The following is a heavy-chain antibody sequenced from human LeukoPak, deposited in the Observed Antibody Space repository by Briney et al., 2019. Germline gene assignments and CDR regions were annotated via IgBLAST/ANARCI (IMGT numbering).Heavy chain of an antibody. J-gene: IGHJ4*02. CDR1: GFTFSSYW. V-gene: IGHV3-30-3*01. CDR3: ARDRDYGDYVPHFDY. CDR2: ISYDGSNK. Sequence: GGSLRLSCAASGFTFSSYWMHWVRQAPGKGLEWVAVISYDGSNKYYADSVKGRFTISRDNSKNTLYLQMNSLRAEDTAVYYCARDRDYGDYVPHFDYWGQGTLVTVSS. D-gene: IGHD4-17*01.